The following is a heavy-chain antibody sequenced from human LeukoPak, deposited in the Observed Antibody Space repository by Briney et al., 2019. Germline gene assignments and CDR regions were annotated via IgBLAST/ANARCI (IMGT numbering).Heavy chain of an antibody. Sequence: GGPLRLSCAASGFTFTSYAMSWVRQAPGKGLEWVSAISGGGGSTYYADSVKGRFPISRDNSKNTLYLQMNTLRAEDTAVYYCAKFRPVTSVAGTIFHYWGQGTLVTVSS. CDR3: AKFRPVTSVAGTIFHY. CDR2: ISGGGGST. V-gene: IGHV3-23*01. J-gene: IGHJ4*02. D-gene: IGHD6-19*01. CDR1: GFTFTSYA.